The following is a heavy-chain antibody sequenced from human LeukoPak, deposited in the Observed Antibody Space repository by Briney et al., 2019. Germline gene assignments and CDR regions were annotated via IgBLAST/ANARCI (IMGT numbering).Heavy chain of an antibody. J-gene: IGHJ6*03. Sequence: GGSLRLSCAASGFTFSSYEMNWVRQAPGKGLEWVSYISSSGSTIYYAGSVKGRFTISRDNAKNSLYLQMNSLRAEDTAVYYCARGAHYYYYYMDVWGKGTTVTISS. CDR1: GFTFSSYE. V-gene: IGHV3-48*03. CDR3: ARGAHYYYYYMDV. CDR2: ISSSGSTI.